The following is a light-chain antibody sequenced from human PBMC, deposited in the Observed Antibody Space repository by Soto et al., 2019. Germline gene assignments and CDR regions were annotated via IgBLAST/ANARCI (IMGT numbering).Light chain of an antibody. J-gene: IGLJ3*02. V-gene: IGLV2-14*01. CDR3: CSYTSSSTWV. CDR2: EVS. CDR1: SSDVGDYNY. Sequence: QAVVTQPASVSGSPGQSITISCTGTSSDVGDYNYVSWYQHHPGKAPKLMIYEVSNRPSGVSNRFSGSKSDNTASLTISGLQAEDEADYYCCSYTSSSTWVFGEGTKVTVL.